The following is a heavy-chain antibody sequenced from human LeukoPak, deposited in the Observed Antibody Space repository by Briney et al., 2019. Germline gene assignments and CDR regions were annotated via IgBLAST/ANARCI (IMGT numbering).Heavy chain of an antibody. V-gene: IGHV1-2*02. CDR3: ARERHYSGYAYTIDY. J-gene: IGHJ4*02. CDR2: INPNSGGT. CDR1: GYTFTGYY. Sequence: ASVKVSCKASGYTFTGYYMHWVRQAPGQGLEWMGWINPNSGGTNYAQKFQGRVTMTRDTSISTAYMELSSLRSEDTAVYYCARERHYSGYAYTIDYWGQGTLVTVSS. D-gene: IGHD5-12*01.